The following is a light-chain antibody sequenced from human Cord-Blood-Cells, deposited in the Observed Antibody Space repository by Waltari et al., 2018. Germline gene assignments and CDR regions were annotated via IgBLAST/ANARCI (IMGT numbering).Light chain of an antibody. V-gene: IGKV1-16*02. CDR1: QGISNY. J-gene: IGKJ5*01. Sequence: DIQMTEVPSSLSASVGDRVPITCRASQGISNYLAWFQQKPGKAPQSLSYAASSLQSGVLSQFSSRGSGTEFTLTISSLQPEDFATYYCQQYNRYPITFGQGTRLEIK. CDR3: QQYNRYPIT. CDR2: AAS.